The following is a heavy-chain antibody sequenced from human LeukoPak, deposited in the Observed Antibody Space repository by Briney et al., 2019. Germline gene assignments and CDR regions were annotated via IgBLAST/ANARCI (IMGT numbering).Heavy chain of an antibody. J-gene: IGHJ4*02. D-gene: IGHD3-10*01. CDR2: ISSSGSSI. V-gene: IGHV3-11*01. CDR1: GFTFSDYY. CDR3: ARAKGSYSFDY. Sequence: GGSLRLSCAASGFTFSDYYMSWMRQAPGKGLEWVSYISSSGSSIYFADSVKGRFTISRDNGKNSLYLQMNSLRAEDTAVYYCARAKGSYSFDYWGQGTLVTVSS.